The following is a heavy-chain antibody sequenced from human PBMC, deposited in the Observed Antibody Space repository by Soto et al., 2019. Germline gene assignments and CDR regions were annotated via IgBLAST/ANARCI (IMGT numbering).Heavy chain of an antibody. V-gene: IGHV4-59*08. J-gene: IGHJ6*02. CDR3: ARLGSSGLYYGLDV. Sequence: PLETLSLTCTVSGCSISSYYWSWIRQPPGKGLERIGYIYYSGSTNYNPSLQSRITISVDTSKNQFSLRLSSVTAADTAVYYCARLGSSGLYYGLDVWGQGTTVTVSS. CDR2: IYYSGST. D-gene: IGHD6-19*01. CDR1: GCSISSYY.